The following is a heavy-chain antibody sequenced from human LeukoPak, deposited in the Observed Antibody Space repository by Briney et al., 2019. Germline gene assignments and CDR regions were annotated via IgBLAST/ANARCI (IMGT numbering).Heavy chain of an antibody. CDR1: GGTFSSYA. D-gene: IGHD6-6*01. CDR3: ATRSRRASNWFDP. J-gene: IGHJ5*02. Sequence: ASVKVSCTASGGTFSSYAISWVRQAPGQGLEWMGGIIPIFGTENYAQKFQGRVTITADESTSTAYMELSSLRSEDTAVYYCATRSRRASNWFDPWGQGTLVTVSS. CDR2: IIPIFGTE. V-gene: IGHV1-69*13.